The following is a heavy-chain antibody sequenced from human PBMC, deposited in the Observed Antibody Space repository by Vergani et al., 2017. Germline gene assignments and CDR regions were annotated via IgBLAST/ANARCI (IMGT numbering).Heavy chain of an antibody. CDR2: LHNRGKT. D-gene: IGHD3-10*01. V-gene: IGHV4-38-2*01. CDR1: GYSIGSGFY. Sequence: QVRLEESGPGLVKPSETLSLTCSVSGYSIGSGFYWAWIRQSPGGGLQWLTSLHNRGKTYHNPSLKSRVSVSLDKSKNRLSLNLTSVTATDTAVYYCARAQSHYGYFDLWGHGSLVTVSS. J-gene: IGHJ2*01. CDR3: ARAQSHYGYFDL.